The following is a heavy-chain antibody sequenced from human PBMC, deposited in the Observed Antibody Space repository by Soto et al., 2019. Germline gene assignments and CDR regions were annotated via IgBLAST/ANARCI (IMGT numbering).Heavy chain of an antibody. CDR3: ARGRYGDY. V-gene: IGHV1-18*01. CDR2: ISAHNGNT. D-gene: IGHD1-1*01. CDR1: GYAFTTYG. Sequence: QVHLVQSGAEVKKPGASVKVSCKGPGYAFTTYGITGVRQAPGQGLEWMGWISAHNGNTNYAQKLQGRVTVTRDTSTSTAYMELRSLRSDDTAVYYWARGRYGDYWGQGALVTVSS. J-gene: IGHJ4*02.